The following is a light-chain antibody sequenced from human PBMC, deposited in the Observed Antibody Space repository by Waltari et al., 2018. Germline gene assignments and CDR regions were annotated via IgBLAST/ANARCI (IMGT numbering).Light chain of an antibody. J-gene: IGLJ2*01. CDR1: SSDVGAYNY. V-gene: IGLV2-14*03. CDR3: SSYTSSSTPLV. CDR2: DVT. Sequence: QSALTQPASVSGSPGQSITISCTATSSDVGAYNYVSWYQQHPGQAPKRMIYDVTSRPSGVSNRFSGSKSGNTASLTISGLQAEDEADYYCSSYTSSSTPLVFGGGTKLTVL.